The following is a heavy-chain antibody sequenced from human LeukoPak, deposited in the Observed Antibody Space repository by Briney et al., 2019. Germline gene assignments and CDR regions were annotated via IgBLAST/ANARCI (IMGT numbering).Heavy chain of an antibody. D-gene: IGHD5-12*01. Sequence: GGSLRLSCAASGFTFSSYGMHWVRQAPGKGLEWVAVISYDGSNKYYADSVKGRFTISRDNSKNTLYLQMNSLRAEDTAVYYCAKDLYSGYLGAFDIWGQGTMVTVSS. V-gene: IGHV3-30*18. CDR1: GFTFSSYG. CDR2: ISYDGSNK. J-gene: IGHJ3*02. CDR3: AKDLYSGYLGAFDI.